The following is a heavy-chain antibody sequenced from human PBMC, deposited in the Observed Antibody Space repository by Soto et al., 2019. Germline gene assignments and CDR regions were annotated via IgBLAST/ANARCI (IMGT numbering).Heavy chain of an antibody. CDR1: GGSISSGGYY. J-gene: IGHJ5*02. V-gene: IGHV4-31*03. Sequence: QVQLQESGPGLVKPSQTLSLTCTVSGGSISSGGYYWSWIRQHPGKGLEWIGYIYYSGSTYYNPSLKSRVTISVDTSKNQFSLKLSSVTAADTAVYYCARAMVRGVPRGFWFDPWGQGTLVTVSS. CDR2: IYYSGST. CDR3: ARAMVRGVPRGFWFDP. D-gene: IGHD3-10*01.